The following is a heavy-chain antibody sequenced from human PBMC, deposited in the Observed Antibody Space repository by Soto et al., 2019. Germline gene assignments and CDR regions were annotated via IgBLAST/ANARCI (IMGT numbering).Heavy chain of an antibody. V-gene: IGHV3-23*01. J-gene: IGHJ4*02. CDR1: VFTFSSYA. CDR3: AKGVAYYYDSSGPY. Sequence: GSLRLSCAASVFTFSSYAMSWVRQAPGKGLEWVSAISGSGGSTYYADSVKGRFTISRDNSKNTLYLQMNSLRAEDTAVHYCAKGVAYYYDSSGPYWGQGTLVTVSS. CDR2: ISGSGGST. D-gene: IGHD3-22*01.